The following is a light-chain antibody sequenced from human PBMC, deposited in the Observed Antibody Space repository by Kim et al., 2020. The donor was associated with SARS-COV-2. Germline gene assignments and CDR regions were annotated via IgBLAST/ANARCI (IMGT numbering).Light chain of an antibody. Sequence: VTNSCTGSSSNIGAGYVVHWYQQLPGTAPNLLIYGNSNRPSGVPDRFSGSKSGTSASLAITGLQAEDEADYYCQSYDSSLSGWVFGGGTQLTVL. V-gene: IGLV1-40*01. J-gene: IGLJ3*02. CDR2: GNS. CDR1: SSNIGAGYV. CDR3: QSYDSSLSGWV.